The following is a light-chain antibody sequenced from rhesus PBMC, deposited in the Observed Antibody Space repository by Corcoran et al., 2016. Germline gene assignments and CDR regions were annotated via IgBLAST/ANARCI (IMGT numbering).Light chain of an antibody. CDR2: DAS. CDR1: QGISSY. Sequence: DIQLTQSPSSLSASVGDRVTITCRASQGISSYLAWYQQKSGKAPKLLIYDASNLQSGVPSRFSGSGSRTEFTLTISSLQTEDFATYDGQQRNSYPLTFGGGTKVEIK. V-gene: IGKV1-38*01. J-gene: IGKJ4*01. CDR3: QQRNSYPLT.